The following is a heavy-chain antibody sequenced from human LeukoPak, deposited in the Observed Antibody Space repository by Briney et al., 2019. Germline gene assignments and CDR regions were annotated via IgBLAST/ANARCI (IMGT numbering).Heavy chain of an antibody. J-gene: IGHJ6*02. V-gene: IGHV3-30-3*01. D-gene: IGHD2-15*01. CDR2: ISYDGINK. CDR3: ARDSTLLSFGYYYGMDV. CDR1: GFTFSSYA. Sequence: PGRSLRLSCAASGFTFSSYAMHWVRQAPGKGLEWVAVISYDGINKYYADSVKGRFTISRDDSKNTLYLQMNSLRAEDTAVYYCARDSTLLSFGYYYGMDVWGQGTTVTVSS.